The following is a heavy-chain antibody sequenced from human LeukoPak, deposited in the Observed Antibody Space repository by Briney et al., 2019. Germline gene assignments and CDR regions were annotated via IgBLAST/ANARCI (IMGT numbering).Heavy chain of an antibody. CDR3: ARVSTQDPIYYGAGRYDY. J-gene: IGHJ4*01. CDR2: INPSGGGI. D-gene: IGHD3-10*01. CDR1: GYTFTSYY. V-gene: IGHV1-46*04. Sequence: ASVKVSCKASGYTFTSYYLHWVRQAPGQGLEWMGIINPSGGGISYAQKLQGRVTMTSDTSTSTVYMELSSLRSEDTAVHFCARVSTQDPIYYGAGRYDYWGQGTLVTVSS.